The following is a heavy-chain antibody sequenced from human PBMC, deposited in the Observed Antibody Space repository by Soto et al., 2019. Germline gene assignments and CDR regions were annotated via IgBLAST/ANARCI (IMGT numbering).Heavy chain of an antibody. CDR2: IWYDGSNK. D-gene: IGHD2-8*01. CDR3: ARCTKAYYYYMDV. V-gene: IGHV3-33*01. CDR1: GFTFSSYG. Sequence: PGGSMRLSCAASGFTFSSYGMHWVLQAPGKGLEWVAVIWYDGSNKYYADSVKGRFTISRDNSKNTLYLQMNSLRAEDTAVYYCARCTKAYYYYMDVWGKGTTVTVSS. J-gene: IGHJ6*03.